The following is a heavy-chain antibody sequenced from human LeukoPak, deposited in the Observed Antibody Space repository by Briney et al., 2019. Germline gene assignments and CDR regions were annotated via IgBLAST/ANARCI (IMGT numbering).Heavy chain of an antibody. Sequence: GGSLRLSCAASGFTFNNYAMSWVRQAPGKGLEWVSAISGSGGSTYYADSVKGRFTISRDISKNTLYLQMNSLRAEDTAVYYCARGDYHSKFDYWGQGTLVTVSS. CDR1: GFTFNNYA. CDR3: ARGDYHSKFDY. D-gene: IGHD4-17*01. J-gene: IGHJ4*02. CDR2: ISGSGGST. V-gene: IGHV3-23*01.